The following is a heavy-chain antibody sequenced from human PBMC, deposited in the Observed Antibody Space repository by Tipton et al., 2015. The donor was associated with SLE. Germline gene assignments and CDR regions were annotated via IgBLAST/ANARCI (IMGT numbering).Heavy chain of an antibody. Sequence: TLSLTCTVSGGSIGSSTYYWSWIRQFPGKGLEWIGYIHDSGSTYYNPSLQSRVTISPDTSTNQFSLKLSSVTVADTALYYCARVAGDKYLGRFEFWGRGTLVSVSS. CDR2: IHDSGST. J-gene: IGHJ2*01. CDR1: GGSIGSSTYY. CDR3: ARVAGDKYLGRFEF. D-gene: IGHD2-2*01. V-gene: IGHV4-31*03.